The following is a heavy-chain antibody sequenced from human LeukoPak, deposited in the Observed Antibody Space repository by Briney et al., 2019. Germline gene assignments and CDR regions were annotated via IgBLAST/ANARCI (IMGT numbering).Heavy chain of an antibody. J-gene: IGHJ4*02. CDR3: TTAGWSDGFFDY. D-gene: IGHD1-26*01. V-gene: IGHV3-15*01. Sequence: GGSLRLSCAASGFTVSSNYMSWVRQAPGKGLEWVGRIKSKTDDGTPDYAAPVKGRFTISRDDSKNTLYLQMNSLKTEDTAVYYCTTAGWSDGFFDYWGQGTLVTVSS. CDR2: IKSKTDDGTP. CDR1: GFTVSSNY.